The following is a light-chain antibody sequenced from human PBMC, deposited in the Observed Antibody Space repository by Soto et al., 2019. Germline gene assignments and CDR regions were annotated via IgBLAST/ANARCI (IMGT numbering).Light chain of an antibody. V-gene: IGKV1-5*03. J-gene: IGKJ1*01. Sequence: DIPMTQSPSTLSASVGDRVTITCRASQSIGSGLAWYQQKPGKAPKLLIYKASTLESGVPLRFRGSGSGTEFTLTITSLQPDDFATYYCQQYDFYWTFGQGTKVEIK. CDR1: QSIGSG. CDR2: KAS. CDR3: QQYDFYWT.